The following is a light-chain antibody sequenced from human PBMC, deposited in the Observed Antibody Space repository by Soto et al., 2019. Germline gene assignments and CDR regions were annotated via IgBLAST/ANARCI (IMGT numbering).Light chain of an antibody. CDR1: SSDVGSSNL. J-gene: IGLJ1*01. CDR2: EVS. V-gene: IGLV2-23*02. CDR3: CSYAGSSTHV. Sequence: QSVLTQPDSVSGSPGQSITFSCTGTSSDVGSSNLVSWYQQHPGKAPKLLIYEVSKRPSGVSNRFSGSKSGNTASLTISGLQAEDEADYYCCSYAGSSTHVFGTGTKVTVL.